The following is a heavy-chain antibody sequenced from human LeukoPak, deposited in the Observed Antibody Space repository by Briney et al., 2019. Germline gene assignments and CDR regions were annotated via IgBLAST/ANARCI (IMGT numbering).Heavy chain of an antibody. V-gene: IGHV4-39*07. CDR3: AREGQQLVPPFDY. Sequence: PSETLSLTCTVSGDSITSSYFWGWVRQPPGKGLEWVGSISYSGGTYYNPSLKSRVTISMYTSKNQFSLRLRSVTAADTAVYYCAREGQQLVPPFDYWGQGNLVTVSS. D-gene: IGHD6-6*01. J-gene: IGHJ4*02. CDR1: GDSITSSYF. CDR2: ISYSGGT.